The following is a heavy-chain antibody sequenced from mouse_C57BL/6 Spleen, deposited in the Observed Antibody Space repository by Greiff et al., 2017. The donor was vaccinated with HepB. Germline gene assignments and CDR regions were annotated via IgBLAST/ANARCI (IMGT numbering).Heavy chain of an antibody. V-gene: IGHV5-17*01. CDR1: GFTFSDYG. J-gene: IGHJ2*01. CDR3: ARERGYDWGVFGY. D-gene: IGHD2-4*01. Sequence: EVQGVESGGGLVKPGGSLKLSCAASGFTFSDYGMHWVRQAPEKGLEWVAYISSGSSTIYYADTVKGRFTISRDNAKNTLFLQMTSLRSEDTAMYYCARERGYDWGVFGYWGQGTTLTVSS. CDR2: ISSGSSTI.